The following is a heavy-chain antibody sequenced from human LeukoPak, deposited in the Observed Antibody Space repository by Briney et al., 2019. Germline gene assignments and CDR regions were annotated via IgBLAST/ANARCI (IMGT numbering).Heavy chain of an antibody. CDR2: IYSGGST. CDR1: GFTVSSNY. D-gene: IGHD3-10*01. Sequence: GGSLRLSCAASGFTVSSNYMSWVRQAPGKGLEWVSVIYSGGSTYYADSVKGRFTISRDNSKNTLYLQMNSLRAEDTAVYYCARDRWDYVSGFWYFDLWGRGTLVTVSS. CDR3: ARDRWDYVSGFWYFDL. J-gene: IGHJ2*01. V-gene: IGHV3-53*01.